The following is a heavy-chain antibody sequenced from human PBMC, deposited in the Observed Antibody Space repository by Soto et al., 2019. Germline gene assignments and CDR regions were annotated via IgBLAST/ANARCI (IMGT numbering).Heavy chain of an antibody. V-gene: IGHV3-73*02. J-gene: IGHJ4*02. Sequence: EVQLVESGGGLVQPGGSLKLSCAASGFTFSDSGVHWVRQASGKGLEWVGRIRSKANKYATAYAASVKGRFTISRDDSKNTAYLQMNRLKIEDTAVYYCTCTPAYSSGWYDDYWGQGTLVTVSS. D-gene: IGHD6-19*01. CDR1: GFTFSDSG. CDR2: IRSKANKYAT. CDR3: TCTPAYSSGWYDDY.